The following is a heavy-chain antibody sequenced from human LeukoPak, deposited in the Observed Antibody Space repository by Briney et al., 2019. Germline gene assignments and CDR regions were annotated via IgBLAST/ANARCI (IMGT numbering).Heavy chain of an antibody. V-gene: IGHV4-59*01. J-gene: IGHJ3*02. Sequence: PSETLSLTCTVSGGSISSYYWSWIRQPPGKGLEWIGYIYYSGSTNYNPSLKSRVTISVDTSKNQFSLKLSSVTAADTAVYYCARYDSSSREAFDIWGQGTMVTVSS. CDR2: IYYSGST. D-gene: IGHD6-6*01. CDR1: GGSISSYY. CDR3: ARYDSSSREAFDI.